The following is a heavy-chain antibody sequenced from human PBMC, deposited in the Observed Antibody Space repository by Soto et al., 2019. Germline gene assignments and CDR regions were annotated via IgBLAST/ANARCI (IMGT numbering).Heavy chain of an antibody. J-gene: IGHJ4*02. Sequence: GWSLGLSCAASGFTVSSNYMTWVRQDPGKGLEWVSVIFPGGSTYYPDSVKTRLTISKDTSKNQVVLTMTNVDPVDTATYYCARIHGPSGNYDLDYWGQGTLVTVSS. CDR1: GFTVSSNY. V-gene: IGHV3-53*05. D-gene: IGHD5-12*01. CDR2: IFPGGST. CDR3: ARIHGPSGNYDLDY.